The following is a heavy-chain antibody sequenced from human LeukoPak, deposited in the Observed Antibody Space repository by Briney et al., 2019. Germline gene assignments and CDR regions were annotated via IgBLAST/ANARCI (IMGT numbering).Heavy chain of an antibody. CDR1: GFTIATYG. Sequence: GGSLRLSCAASGFTIATYGMSWVRQAPGQGLEWVSLIYSSGSTFYADSVQGRFTISKDNSKNTLYLQMNSLRAEDTAMYYCARDSSSFPNYFDFWGQGTLVTVSS. CDR3: ARDSSSFPNYFDF. V-gene: IGHV3-53*01. D-gene: IGHD3-3*02. J-gene: IGHJ4*02. CDR2: IYSSGST.